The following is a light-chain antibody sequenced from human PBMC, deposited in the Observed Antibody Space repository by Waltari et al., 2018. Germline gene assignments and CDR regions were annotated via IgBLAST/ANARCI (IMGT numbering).Light chain of an antibody. J-gene: IGKJ5*01. Sequence: IQLTQSPSSLSASVGARVTITCRASQDISSNLAWYQQKPGKAPKLLISAASTLQSGVPLRFSGSGSGTDFTLTISSLQPEDFATYYCQQLNSYPITFGQGTRLEIK. CDR1: QDISSN. CDR3: QQLNSYPIT. V-gene: IGKV1-9*01. CDR2: AAS.